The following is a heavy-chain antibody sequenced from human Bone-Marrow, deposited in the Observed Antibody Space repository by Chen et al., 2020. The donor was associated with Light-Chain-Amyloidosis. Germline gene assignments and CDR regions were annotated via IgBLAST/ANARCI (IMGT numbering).Heavy chain of an antibody. CDR1: GFTFRSYS. Sequence: EVQLVESGGGLVKPGGSLRLSCTASGFTFRSYSLNWVRQAPGKGLEWVSGISGSGGSTYYADSVKGRFTISRDNSKNTLYLQMNSLRAEDTAVYYCAKRPPYPSIYGMDVWGQGTTVTVSS. V-gene: IGHV3-23*04. J-gene: IGHJ6*02. CDR2: ISGSGGST. D-gene: IGHD2-21*01. CDR3: AKRPPYPSIYGMDV.